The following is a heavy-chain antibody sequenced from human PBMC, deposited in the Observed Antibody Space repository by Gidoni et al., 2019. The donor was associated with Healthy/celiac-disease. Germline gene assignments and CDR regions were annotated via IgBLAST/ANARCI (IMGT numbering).Heavy chain of an antibody. CDR3: AREAPSSSVGNGYYYDSSGDGLWYFDL. CDR2: IKQDGSEK. CDR1: GFTFHSYW. J-gene: IGHJ2*01. D-gene: IGHD3-22*01. V-gene: IGHV3-7*01. Sequence: EVQLVESGGGLVQPGGSLRLSCAASGFTFHSYWMSWVRQAPGKGLEWVANIKQDGSEKYYVDSVKGRFTISRDNAKNSLYLQMNSLRAEDTAVYYCAREAPSSSVGNGYYYDSSGDGLWYFDLWGRGTLVTVSS.